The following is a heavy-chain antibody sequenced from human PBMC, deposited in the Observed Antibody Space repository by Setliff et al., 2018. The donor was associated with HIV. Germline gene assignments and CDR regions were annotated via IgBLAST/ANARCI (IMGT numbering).Heavy chain of an antibody. CDR2: IYYSGST. CDR1: GGSISSSSYY. Sequence: SETLSLTCTVSGGSISSSSYYWGWIRQPPGKGLEWIGSIYYSGSTYYNPSLKSRVSISLATSKSQFSLKMSSVTAADTALYYCARGYGDYIKDAFDIWGQGTMVTVSS. V-gene: IGHV4-39*07. CDR3: ARGYGDYIKDAFDI. J-gene: IGHJ3*02. D-gene: IGHD4-17*01.